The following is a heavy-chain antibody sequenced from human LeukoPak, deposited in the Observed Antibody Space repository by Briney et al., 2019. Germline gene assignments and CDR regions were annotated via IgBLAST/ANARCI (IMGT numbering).Heavy chain of an antibody. V-gene: IGHV3-7*01. D-gene: IGHD3-22*01. CDR3: ARFRYDSSGYYYGNDY. Sequence: PGGSPRLSCAASGFTFSSYWMSWVRQAPGKGLEWVANIKQDGSEKYYVDSVKGRFTISRDNAKNSLYLQMNSLRAEDTAVYYCARFRYDSSGYYYGNDYWGQGTLVTVSS. CDR2: IKQDGSEK. J-gene: IGHJ4*02. CDR1: GFTFSSYW.